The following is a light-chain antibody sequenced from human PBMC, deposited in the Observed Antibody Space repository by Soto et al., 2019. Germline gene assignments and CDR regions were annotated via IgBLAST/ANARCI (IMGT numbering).Light chain of an antibody. V-gene: IGKV3-20*01. CDR3: QEYGSSRT. Sequence: EIVLTQSPGTLSLSPGERATLSCRASQSVSSSYLAWYQQRPGQAPRLLIYGASSRATGIPDRFSGSGSGTDFTLTISRVEPEDFAVYYCQEYGSSRTFGQGTKVEIK. CDR1: QSVSSSY. CDR2: GAS. J-gene: IGKJ1*01.